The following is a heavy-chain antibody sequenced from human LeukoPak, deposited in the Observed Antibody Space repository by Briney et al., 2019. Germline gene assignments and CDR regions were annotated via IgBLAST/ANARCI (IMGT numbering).Heavy chain of an antibody. CDR2: INPNSGGST. CDR1: GYTFTGYY. V-gene: IGHV1-46*01. J-gene: IGHJ5*02. Sequence: VSVKVSCKASGYTFTGYYMHWVRQAPGQGLEWMGWINPNSGGSTSYAQKFQGRVTMTRDMSTSTVYMELSSLRSEDTAVYYCATQDYDFWSGSKTWGQGTLVTVSS. D-gene: IGHD3-3*01. CDR3: ATQDYDFWSGSKT.